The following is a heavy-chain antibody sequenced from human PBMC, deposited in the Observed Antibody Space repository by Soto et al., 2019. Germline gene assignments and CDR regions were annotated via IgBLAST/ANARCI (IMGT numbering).Heavy chain of an antibody. D-gene: IGHD3-22*01. CDR2: ISYDGSNK. Sequence: PGGSLRLSCAASGFTFSSYGMHWVRQAPGKGLEWVAVISYDGSNKYYADSVKGRFTISRDNSKNTLYLQMNSLRAEDTAVYYCAKGRDHHYYDSSGYPDYWGQGTLVTVSS. V-gene: IGHV3-30*18. CDR1: GFTFSSYG. J-gene: IGHJ4*02. CDR3: AKGRDHHYYDSSGYPDY.